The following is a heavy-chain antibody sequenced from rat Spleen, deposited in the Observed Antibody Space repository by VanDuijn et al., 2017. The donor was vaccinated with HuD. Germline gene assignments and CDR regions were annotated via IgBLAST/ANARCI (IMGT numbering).Heavy chain of an antibody. Sequence: EVQLQESGPGLVKPLQSLSLTCSVTGYSITSSYRWNWIRKFPGNKLEWMGYINSAGSTNYNPSLKSRISITRDTSKNQFFLQVNSVTTEDTATYYCARDNNYKAYWGQGVMVTVSS. CDR3: ARDNNYKAY. CDR1: GYSITSSYR. CDR2: INSAGST. D-gene: IGHD1-10*01. J-gene: IGHJ2*01. V-gene: IGHV3-3*01.